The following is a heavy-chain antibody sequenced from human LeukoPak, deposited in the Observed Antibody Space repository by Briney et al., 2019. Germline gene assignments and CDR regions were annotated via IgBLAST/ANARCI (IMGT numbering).Heavy chain of an antibody. Sequence: GGSLRLSCAASGITFSNYWMTWVRQAPGKGLEWVANIKQDGSEKYYVDSVKGRFTISRDNAKNSLYLQMNSLRAEDTAVYYCARSMDVWGKGTTVTVSS. V-gene: IGHV3-7*01. CDR3: ARSMDV. CDR1: GITFSNYW. CDR2: IKQDGSEK. J-gene: IGHJ6*03.